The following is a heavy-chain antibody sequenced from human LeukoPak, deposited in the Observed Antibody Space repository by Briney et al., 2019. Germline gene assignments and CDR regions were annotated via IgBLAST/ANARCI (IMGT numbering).Heavy chain of an antibody. J-gene: IGHJ3*02. CDR3: AKVLTGTRYDAFDI. Sequence: GGSLRLSCAASGFTFSSYGMHWVRPAPGKGLEWVAVISYDGSNKYYADSVKGRFTISRDNSKNTLYLQMNSLRAEDTAVYYCAKVLTGTRYDAFDIWGQGTMVTVSS. CDR1: GFTFSSYG. CDR2: ISYDGSNK. V-gene: IGHV3-30*18. D-gene: IGHD1-7*01.